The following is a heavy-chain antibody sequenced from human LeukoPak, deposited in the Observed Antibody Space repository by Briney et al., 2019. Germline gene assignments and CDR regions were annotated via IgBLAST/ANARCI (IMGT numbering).Heavy chain of an antibody. Sequence: ASVKVSCKASGFTFTGYYMHWVRQAPGQGLEWMGWINPNSGGTNYAQKFQGRVTMTRDTSISTAYMELSRLRSDDTAVYYCAMLMEDWNYVLLSYYYYGMDVWGQGTTVTVSS. V-gene: IGHV1-2*02. CDR2: INPNSGGT. J-gene: IGHJ6*02. CDR3: AMLMEDWNYVLLSYYYYGMDV. CDR1: GFTFTGYY. D-gene: IGHD1-7*01.